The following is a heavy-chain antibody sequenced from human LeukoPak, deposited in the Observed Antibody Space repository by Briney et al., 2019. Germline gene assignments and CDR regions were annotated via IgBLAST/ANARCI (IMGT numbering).Heavy chain of an antibody. CDR3: AESPPTRYSSSWYFDY. J-gene: IGHJ4*02. Sequence: GGSLRLSCAASGFTFSSYGMHWVRQAPGKGLEWVAFIRYDGSNKYYADSVKGRFTISRDNSKNTLYLQMNSLRAEDTAVYYCAESPPTRYSSSWYFDYWGQGTLVTVSS. D-gene: IGHD6-13*01. CDR2: IRYDGSNK. CDR1: GFTFSSYG. V-gene: IGHV3-30*02.